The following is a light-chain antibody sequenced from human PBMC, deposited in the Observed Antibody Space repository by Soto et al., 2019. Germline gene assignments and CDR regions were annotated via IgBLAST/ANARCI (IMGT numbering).Light chain of an antibody. CDR3: AAWDDSLSESYV. J-gene: IGLJ1*01. CDR1: SSNIGRNT. Sequence: QSVLTQPPSASGTPRQRVTISCSGSSSNIGRNTVDWYQQLPGTAPKLLIYSNNQRPSGVPDRFSGSKSGTSASLAISGLQSDDEADYYCAAWDDSLSESYVFGTGTKVTVL. V-gene: IGLV1-44*01. CDR2: SNN.